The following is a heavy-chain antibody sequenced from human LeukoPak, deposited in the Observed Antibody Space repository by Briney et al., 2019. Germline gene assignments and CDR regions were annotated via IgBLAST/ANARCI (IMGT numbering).Heavy chain of an antibody. D-gene: IGHD6-19*01. V-gene: IGHV3-30*02. CDR1: GFTFSSYG. CDR2: IRYDATDK. J-gene: IGHJ4*02. CDR3: AKEGRIALAAFDY. Sequence: GGSLRLSCAASGFTFSSYGIHWVRQAPGKGLEWVALIRYDATDKHYADSVKGRFSISRDDSRKMVYLQMDSLRAEDSAVYYCAKEGRIALAAFDYWGQGTLVTVSS.